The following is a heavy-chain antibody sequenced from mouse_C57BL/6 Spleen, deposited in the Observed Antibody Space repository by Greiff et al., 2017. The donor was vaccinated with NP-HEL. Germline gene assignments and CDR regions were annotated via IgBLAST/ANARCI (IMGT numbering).Heavy chain of an antibody. CDR3: ARRYGNSWYFDV. CDR2: ISYSGST. J-gene: IGHJ1*03. D-gene: IGHD2-10*02. V-gene: IGHV3-1*01. CDR1: GYSITSGYD. Sequence: EVQVVESGPGMVKPSQSLSLTCTVTGYSITSGYDWHWIRHFPGNKLEWMGYISYSGSTNYNPSLKSRISITHATSKNHFFLKLNSVTTEDTATYYCARRYGNSWYFDVWGTGTTVTVSS.